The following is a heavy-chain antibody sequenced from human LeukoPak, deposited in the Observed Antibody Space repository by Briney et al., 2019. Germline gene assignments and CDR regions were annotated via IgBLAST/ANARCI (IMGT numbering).Heavy chain of an antibody. Sequence: GGSLTLSCVASGFTFSSHWMSWVRQAPGKGLECVANIWQEGSEKYYVDSVKGRFTISRDNTRNSLFLHMNSLRAEDTAVYFCARDQNLISWGLDYFDYWGQGTLVTVSS. D-gene: IGHD3-16*01. V-gene: IGHV3-7*01. J-gene: IGHJ4*02. CDR1: GFTFSSHW. CDR3: ARDQNLISWGLDYFDY. CDR2: IWQEGSEK.